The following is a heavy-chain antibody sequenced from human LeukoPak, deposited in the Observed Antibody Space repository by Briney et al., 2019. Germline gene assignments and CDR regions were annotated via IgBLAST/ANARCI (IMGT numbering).Heavy chain of an antibody. CDR2: FDPEDGET. D-gene: IGHD5-12*01. Sequence: ASVKVSCKVSGYTLTELSMHWVRQAPGKGLEWMGGFDPEDGETIYAQKFQGRVTMTEDTSTDTAYMELSSLRSEDTAVYYCATPQYSGYEGAFDYWGQGTLVTVSS. V-gene: IGHV1-24*01. CDR1: GYTLTELS. J-gene: IGHJ4*02. CDR3: ATPQYSGYEGAFDY.